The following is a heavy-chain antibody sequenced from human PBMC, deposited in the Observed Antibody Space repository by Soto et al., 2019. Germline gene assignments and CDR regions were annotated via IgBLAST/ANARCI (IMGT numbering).Heavy chain of an antibody. Sequence: VASVKVSCKVSGYTLTELSMHWVRQAPGKGLEWMGGFDPEDGETIYAQKFQGRVTMTEDTSTDTAYMELSSLRSEDTAVYYCATDLGYYDSSGYDYWGQGTLVTVS. CDR2: FDPEDGET. J-gene: IGHJ4*02. CDR1: GYTLTELS. CDR3: ATDLGYYDSSGYDY. V-gene: IGHV1-24*01. D-gene: IGHD3-22*01.